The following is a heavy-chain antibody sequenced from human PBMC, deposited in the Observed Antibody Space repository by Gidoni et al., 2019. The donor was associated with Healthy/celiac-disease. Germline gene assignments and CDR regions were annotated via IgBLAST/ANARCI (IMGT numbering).Heavy chain of an antibody. D-gene: IGHD2-15*01. CDR1: GYTFTSYY. V-gene: IGHV1-46*01. CDR3: AREYCSGGSCYTGFDY. J-gene: IGHJ4*02. CDR2: INPSGGST. Sequence: QVQLVQSGAEVKKPGASVKVSCKASGYTFTSYYMHWVRQAPGQGLEWMGIINPSGGSTSYAQKFQGRVTMTRDTSTSTVYMELSSLRSEDTAVYYCAREYCSGGSCYTGFDYWGQGTLVTVSS.